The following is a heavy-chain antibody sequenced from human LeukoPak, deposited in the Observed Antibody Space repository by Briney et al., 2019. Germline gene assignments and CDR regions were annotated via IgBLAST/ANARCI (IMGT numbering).Heavy chain of an antibody. J-gene: IGHJ4*02. V-gene: IGHV3-21*05. CDR3: ARGHIAVAGTLGHLFDY. Sequence: PGGSLRLSCAASGFTFSSYSMNWVRQAPGKGLEWVSYISSSSSYTNYADSVKGRFTISRDNAKNSLYLQMNSLRAEDTAVYYCARGHIAVAGTLGHLFDYWGQGTLVTVSS. D-gene: IGHD6-19*01. CDR1: GFTFSSYS. CDR2: ISSSSSYT.